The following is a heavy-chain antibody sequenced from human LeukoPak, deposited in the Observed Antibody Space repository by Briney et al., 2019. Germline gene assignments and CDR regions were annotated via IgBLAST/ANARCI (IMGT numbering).Heavy chain of an antibody. V-gene: IGHV3-23*01. CDR2: ISGSGGST. D-gene: IGHD5-12*01. J-gene: IGHJ3*02. CDR1: GFTFSSYA. Sequence: GGSLRLSCAASGFTFSSYAMSWVRQAPGKGLEWVSAISGSGGSTYYADSVKGRFTISRDNSKNTLYLQMNSLRAEDTAVYYCARGLYSGYSRNAFDIWGQGTMVTVSS. CDR3: ARGLYSGYSRNAFDI.